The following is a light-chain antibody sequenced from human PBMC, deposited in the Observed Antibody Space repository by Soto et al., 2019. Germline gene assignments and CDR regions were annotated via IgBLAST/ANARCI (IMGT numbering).Light chain of an antibody. Sequence: QSVLTQPRSVSGSPGQSVTISCTGTSSDVGGYKFVSWYQQYPGEAPNLMIYEVTKRPSGVPDRFSGSKSGNTASLTISDLQAEDEADSYCCSYGGTYNLYAFGTGTKLTVL. J-gene: IGLJ1*01. V-gene: IGLV2-11*01. CDR2: EVT. CDR1: SSDVGGYKF. CDR3: CSYGGTYNLYA.